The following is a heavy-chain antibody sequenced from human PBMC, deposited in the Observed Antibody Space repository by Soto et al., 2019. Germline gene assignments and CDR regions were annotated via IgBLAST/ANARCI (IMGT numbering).Heavy chain of an antibody. CDR1: GFTFSSYG. V-gene: IGHV3-30*18. CDR2: ISYDGSNK. D-gene: IGHD2-15*01. Sequence: PGGSLRLSCAASGFTFSSYGMHWVRQPPGKGLEWVAVISYDGSNKYYADSVKGRFTISRGNSKNTLYLQMNSLRAEDTAVYYCAKAPTPLFYWGQGTLVTVSS. J-gene: IGHJ4*02. CDR3: AKAPTPLFY.